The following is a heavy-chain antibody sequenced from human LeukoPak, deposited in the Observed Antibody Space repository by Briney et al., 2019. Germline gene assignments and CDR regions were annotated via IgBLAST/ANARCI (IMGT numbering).Heavy chain of an antibody. V-gene: IGHV3-21*01. CDR3: ARWGFCSGGSCYSTH. CDR2: ISSSSSYI. J-gene: IGHJ4*02. D-gene: IGHD2-15*01. CDR1: GYFISSGYY. Sequence: PSETLSLTCTVSGYFISSGYYWGWIRQPPGKGLEWVSSISSSSSYIYYADSVKGRFTISRDNAKNSLYLQMNSLRAEDTAVYYCARWGFCSGGSCYSTHWGQGTLVTVSS.